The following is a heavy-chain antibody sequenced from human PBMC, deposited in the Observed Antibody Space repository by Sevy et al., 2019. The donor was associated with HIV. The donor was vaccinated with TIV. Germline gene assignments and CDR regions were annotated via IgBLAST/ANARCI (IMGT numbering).Heavy chain of an antibody. D-gene: IGHD3-10*01. V-gene: IGHV4-4*07. CDR2: IYPGGNS. CDR3: ARDYRYDFHGSGRHYFDY. Sequence: SETLSLTCTVSGGSISSYYWSGIRQPAGKGLEWIGRIYPGGNSNYNPSLKSRVTMSVDTSKNQFSLRLSSVTAADTAVYYCARDYRYDFHGSGRHYFDYWGQGTLVTVSS. J-gene: IGHJ4*02. CDR1: GGSISSYY.